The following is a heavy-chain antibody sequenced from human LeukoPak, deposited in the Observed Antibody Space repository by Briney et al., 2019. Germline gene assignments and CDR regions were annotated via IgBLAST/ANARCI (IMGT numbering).Heavy chain of an antibody. CDR1: GGSISSSSYY. Sequence: SETLSLTCTVSGGSISSSSYYWGWIRQPPGKGLEWIGSIYYSGSTYYNPSLKGRVTISVDTSKNQFSLKLSSVTAADTAVYYCARRVAAPTIWGQGTLVTVSS. D-gene: IGHD6-6*01. V-gene: IGHV4-39*01. CDR3: ARRVAAPTI. CDR2: IYYSGST. J-gene: IGHJ4*02.